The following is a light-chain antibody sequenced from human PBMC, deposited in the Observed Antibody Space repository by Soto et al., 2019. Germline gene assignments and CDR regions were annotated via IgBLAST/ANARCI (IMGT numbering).Light chain of an antibody. CDR2: SAS. CDR3: QRYGG. J-gene: IGKJ1*01. CDR1: QSVSSSH. Sequence: ELVMTQSPATLSVSPGERATLSCRASQSVSSSHLAWYQQKPGQAPRLLIYSASSRATGIPDRFSGSGSGTDFTLTISRLEPEDFAVYYCQRYGGFGQGTKV. V-gene: IGKV3-20*01.